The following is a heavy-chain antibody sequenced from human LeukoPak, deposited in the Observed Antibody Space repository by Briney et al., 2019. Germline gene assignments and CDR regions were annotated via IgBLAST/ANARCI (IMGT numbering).Heavy chain of an antibody. V-gene: IGHV3-20*04. CDR3: ARPTTYDSSGYAFNI. D-gene: IGHD3-22*01. Sequence: PGGSLRLSCAASGFTFDDYGMSWVHQAPGKGLEWVSGINWNGGSTGFTDSVKGRFTISRDNAKRSLYLQMNSLRVEDTALYYCARPTTYDSSGYAFNIWGRGTMVTVSS. J-gene: IGHJ3*02. CDR1: GFTFDDYG. CDR2: INWNGGST.